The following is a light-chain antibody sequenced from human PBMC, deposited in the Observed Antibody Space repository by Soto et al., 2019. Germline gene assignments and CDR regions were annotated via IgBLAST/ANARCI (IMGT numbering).Light chain of an antibody. J-gene: IGKJ5*01. CDR1: QSVISY. V-gene: IGKV3-11*01. Sequence: ETVMTQSPPTLSVYRWERATLXXRASQSVISYLAWYQQKPGQPPRLFXYDASNRATGVLARCSGSGSGTDFTLTIISLEPEVFAVYYCQRRSIWPTITFGPGTRLEI. CDR2: DAS. CDR3: QRRSIWPTIT.